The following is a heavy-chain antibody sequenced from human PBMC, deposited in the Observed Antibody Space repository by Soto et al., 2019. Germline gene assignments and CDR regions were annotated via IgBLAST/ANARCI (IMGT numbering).Heavy chain of an antibody. V-gene: IGHV1-8*01. J-gene: IGHJ6*02. CDR3: ARGLRTLEWLHPDYYYYYGIDV. CDR2: MNPNSGNT. CDR1: GYTFTSYD. D-gene: IGHD3-3*01. Sequence: QVQLVQSGAEVKKPGASVKVSCKASGYTFTSYDINWVRQATGQGLEWMGWMNPNSGNTGYAQKFQGRVTMTRNTSISTAYMELSSLRSEDTAVYYCARGLRTLEWLHPDYYYYYGIDVWGQGTTVTVSS.